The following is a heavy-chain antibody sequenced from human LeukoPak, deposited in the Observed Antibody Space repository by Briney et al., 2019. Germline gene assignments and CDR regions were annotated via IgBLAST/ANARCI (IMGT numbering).Heavy chain of an antibody. CDR3: ARAGYTISSYRFDY. V-gene: IGHV4-4*07. CDR1: GAPINSYW. D-gene: IGHD5-18*01. J-gene: IGHJ4*02. Sequence: SETLSLMCSVSGAPINSYWWTWIRQPAGKGLEFMGRIYTTGRTEYNPSLRSRVTMPVDTSKNQFSLELKSVTAADTGIYFCARAGYTISSYRFDYWGPGALVTVAA. CDR2: IYTTGRT.